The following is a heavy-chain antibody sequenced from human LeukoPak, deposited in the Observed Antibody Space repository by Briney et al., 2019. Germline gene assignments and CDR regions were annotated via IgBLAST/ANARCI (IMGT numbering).Heavy chain of an antibody. V-gene: IGHV1-69*04. CDR2: IIPILGIA. J-gene: IGHJ4*02. Sequence: VASVKVSCKASGGTFSSYAISWVRQAPGQGLEWMGRIIPILGIANYAQKFQGRVTITADKSTSTAYMELSSLRSEDTAVYYCARDRGTYYYDSSGYFGGYYFDYWGQGTLVTVSS. D-gene: IGHD3-22*01. CDR1: GGTFSSYA. CDR3: ARDRGTYYYDSSGYFGGYYFDY.